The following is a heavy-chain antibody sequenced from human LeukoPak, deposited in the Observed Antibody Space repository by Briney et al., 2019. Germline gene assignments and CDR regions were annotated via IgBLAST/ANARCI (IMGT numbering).Heavy chain of an antibody. CDR1: GFTFYSYA. CDR2: IIGSGGST. V-gene: IGHV3-23*01. Sequence: GRSLRLSCAASGFTFYSYAMTWVRQAPGKGLEWVSAIIGSGGSTYYADSVKGRFTISRDNSKNTLYLQMSSLRAEDTALYYCAKYNSDWYDDYWGQGTLVTVSS. CDR3: AKYNSDWYDDY. D-gene: IGHD6-19*01. J-gene: IGHJ4*02.